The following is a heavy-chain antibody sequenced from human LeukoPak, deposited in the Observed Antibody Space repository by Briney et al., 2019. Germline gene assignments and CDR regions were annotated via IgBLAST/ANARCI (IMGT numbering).Heavy chain of an antibody. CDR3: AKGTSSGWYYFDY. J-gene: IGHJ4*02. CDR2: IYHSGST. D-gene: IGHD6-19*01. CDR1: GYSISSGYY. Sequence: SETLSPTCTVSGYSISSGYYWGWIRQPPGKGLEWIGSIYHSGSTYYNPSLKSRVTISVDTSKNQFSLKLDSVTAADTAVYYCAKGTSSGWYYFDYWGQGTLVTVSS. V-gene: IGHV4-38-2*02.